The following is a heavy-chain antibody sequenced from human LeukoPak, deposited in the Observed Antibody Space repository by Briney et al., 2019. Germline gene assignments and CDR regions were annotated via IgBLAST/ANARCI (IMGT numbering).Heavy chain of an antibody. V-gene: IGHV1-69*05. CDR1: GGTFSSYA. D-gene: IGHD3-22*01. CDR3: ARESYSSGYSIDY. J-gene: IGHJ4*02. CDR2: IIPIFGTA. Sequence: ASVKVSCKASGGTFSSYAISWVRQAPGQGLERMGGIIPIFGTANYAQKFQGRVTITTDESTSTAYMELSSVRSEDTAVYYCARESYSSGYSIDYWGQGTLVTVSS.